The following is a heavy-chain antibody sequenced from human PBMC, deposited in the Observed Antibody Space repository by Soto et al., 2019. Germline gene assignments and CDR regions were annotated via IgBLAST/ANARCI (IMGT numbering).Heavy chain of an antibody. Sequence: QVQLVQSGAEVKKPGASVKVSCKASGYTFTRYYINWVRQAPGQGLEWMGIINPATGITNYAQNFEGRITMTRDTSTSTDYMELSSLRSDGTAVYYCARGRVSMDVWGHGTTVTVSS. D-gene: IGHD3-10*01. J-gene: IGHJ6*02. CDR3: ARGRVSMDV. CDR1: GYTFTRYY. CDR2: INPATGIT. V-gene: IGHV1-46*01.